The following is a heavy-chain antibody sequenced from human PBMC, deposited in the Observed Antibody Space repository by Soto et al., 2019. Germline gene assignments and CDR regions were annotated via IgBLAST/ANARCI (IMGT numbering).Heavy chain of an antibody. V-gene: IGHV3-48*01. CDR2: ISSSTSTI. D-gene: IGHD4-4*01. J-gene: IGHJ3*02. Sequence: EVQLVESGGGLVQPGGSLRLSCAASGFTFSTYSMSWVRQAPGEGLEWLSYISSSTSTIYYPDSVTGRFTVSIDHVSLCLQLHGCRIRCKAVFVYYYAAVSHDAFDNWGQGTLVTVSS. CDR3: AAVSHDAFDN. CDR1: GFTFSTYS.